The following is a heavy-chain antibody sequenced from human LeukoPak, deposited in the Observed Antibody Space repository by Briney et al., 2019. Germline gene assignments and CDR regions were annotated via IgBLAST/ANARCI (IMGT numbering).Heavy chain of an antibody. V-gene: IGHV1-2*02. D-gene: IGHD6-19*01. CDR3: ARGDAVAATGSVDY. CDR1: GYTFTGYY. CDR2: INPNSGGT. J-gene: IGHJ4*02. Sequence: ASEKVSCKASGYTFTGYYMHWVRQAPGQGLEWMGWINPNSGGTNYAQKFQGRVTMTRDTSISTAYMELSRLRSDDTAVYYCARGDAVAATGSVDYWGQGTLVTVSS.